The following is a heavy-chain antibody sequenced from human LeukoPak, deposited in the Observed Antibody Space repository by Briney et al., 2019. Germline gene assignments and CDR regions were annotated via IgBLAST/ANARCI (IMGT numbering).Heavy chain of an antibody. CDR1: GYSFTSYW. Sequence: GEALKISCKGSGYSFTSYWIGWVRHMPGKGLEWMVSIYPGDSDTRYSPSFQGQVTISADKSISTAYLQWSSLKASDTAMYYCARHVWVTGTPKSYYYYGMDVWGQGTTVTVSS. J-gene: IGHJ6*02. D-gene: IGHD1-20*01. V-gene: IGHV5-51*01. CDR2: IYPGDSDT. CDR3: ARHVWVTGTPKSYYYYGMDV.